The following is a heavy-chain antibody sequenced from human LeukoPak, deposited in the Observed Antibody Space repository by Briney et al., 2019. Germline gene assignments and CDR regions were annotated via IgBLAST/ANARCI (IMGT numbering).Heavy chain of an antibody. J-gene: IGHJ4*02. Sequence: GGSLRLSCAASGFPFTSHWLSWFRQSPGRGLEWVAHINSDGSEKNYVDSVKGRFTISRDNAKNSLYLQMNSLRAEDTALYYCAKDISGSGKYYFDYWGQGTLVTVSS. CDR2: INSDGSEK. CDR1: GFPFTSHW. D-gene: IGHD3-10*01. CDR3: AKDISGSGKYYFDY. V-gene: IGHV3-7*03.